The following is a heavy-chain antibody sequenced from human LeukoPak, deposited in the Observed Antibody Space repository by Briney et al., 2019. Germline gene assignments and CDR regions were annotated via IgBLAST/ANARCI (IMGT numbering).Heavy chain of an antibody. CDR2: INPNSGGT. D-gene: IGHD2-2*01. CDR1: GYTFTGYY. V-gene: IGHV1-2*02. Sequence: GASVKVSCKASGYTFTGYYMHWVRPAPGQGLEWMGWINPNSGGTNYAQKFQGRVTMTRDTSISTAYMELSRLRSDDTAVYYCARVRAYCSSTSCAFFDYWGQGTLVTVSS. CDR3: ARVRAYCSSTSCAFFDY. J-gene: IGHJ4*02.